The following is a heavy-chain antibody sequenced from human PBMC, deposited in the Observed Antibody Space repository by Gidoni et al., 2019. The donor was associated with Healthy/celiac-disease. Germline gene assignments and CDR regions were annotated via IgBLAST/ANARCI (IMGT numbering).Heavy chain of an antibody. CDR3: TTGHVLRFLEWLSNDAFDI. V-gene: IGHV3-15*07. J-gene: IGHJ3*02. Sequence: EVQLVESGGGLVKPGWSLRLSCAASGFTFSNAWMTWVRQAPGKGREWVGRIKSKTDGGTTDYAAPVKGRFTISRDDSKNTLYLKMNSLKTEDTAVYYCTTGHVLRFLEWLSNDAFDIWGQGTMVTVSS. CDR1: GFTFSNAW. CDR2: IKSKTDGGTT. D-gene: IGHD3-3*01.